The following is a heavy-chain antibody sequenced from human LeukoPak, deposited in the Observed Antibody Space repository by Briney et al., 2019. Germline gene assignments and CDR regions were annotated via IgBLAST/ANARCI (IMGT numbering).Heavy chain of an antibody. CDR2: IWYDGSNK. CDR1: GFTFSSYG. V-gene: IGHV3-33*01. D-gene: IGHD3-9*01. J-gene: IGHJ3*02. CDR3: ARARGENDVLTGYPGGFDI. Sequence: GGSLRLSCAASGFTFSSYGMHWVRQAPGKGLERVAVIWYDGSNKYYADSVKGRFTISRDNSKNTLYLQMNSLRAEDTAVYYCARARGENDVLTGYPGGFDIWGQGTMVTVSS.